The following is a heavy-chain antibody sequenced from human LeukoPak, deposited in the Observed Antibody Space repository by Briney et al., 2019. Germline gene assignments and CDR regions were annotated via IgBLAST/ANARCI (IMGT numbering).Heavy chain of an antibody. Sequence: SETLSLTCTVSGYSISSGYYWSWIRQPPGKGLEWIGYIYYSGSTNYNPSLKSRVTISVDTSKNQFSLKLSSVTAADTAVYYCARANLNWFDPWGQGTLVTVSS. CDR2: IYYSGST. CDR1: GYSISSGYY. J-gene: IGHJ5*02. CDR3: ARANLNWFDP. V-gene: IGHV4-61*01.